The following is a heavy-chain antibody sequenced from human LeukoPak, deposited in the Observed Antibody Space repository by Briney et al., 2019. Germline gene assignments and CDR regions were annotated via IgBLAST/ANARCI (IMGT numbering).Heavy chain of an antibody. J-gene: IGHJ4*02. CDR1: GGSVGSGSYY. CDR3: ARSRYYDILTGYYRGLDFDY. Sequence: SETLSLTCTVSGGSVGSGSYYWSWIRQPPGKGLEWIGYIYYSGSTNYNPSLKSRVTISVDTSKNQFSLKLSSVTAADTAVYYCARSRYYDILTGYYRGLDFDYWGQGTLVTVSS. V-gene: IGHV4-61*01. CDR2: IYYSGST. D-gene: IGHD3-9*01.